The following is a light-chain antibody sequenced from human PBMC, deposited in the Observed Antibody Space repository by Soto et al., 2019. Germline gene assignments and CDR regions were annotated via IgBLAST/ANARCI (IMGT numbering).Light chain of an antibody. J-gene: IGLJ2*01. CDR1: SSDVGGYNY. CDR3: SSYAGTKNVV. V-gene: IGLV2-8*01. Sequence: QSALTQPPSASGSPGQSVTISCTGTSSDVGGYNYVSWYQQHPGKAPKLLIYDVTHRPSGVPDRFSGSKSGNTASLTVSGLQAEDEADYYCSSYAGTKNVVFGGATKVTLL. CDR2: DVT.